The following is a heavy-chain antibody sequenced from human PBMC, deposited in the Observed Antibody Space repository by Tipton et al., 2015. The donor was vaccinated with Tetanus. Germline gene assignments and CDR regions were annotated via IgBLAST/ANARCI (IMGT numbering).Heavy chain of an antibody. Sequence: SLRLSCVASGFTFSSFGMNWVRQAPGKGLEWVSYISTATSLTFYADSVKGRFTISRDNAKNSLYLQMNSLRAEDTALYYCAKGLGFYGMDVWGQGTTVTVSS. CDR2: ISTATSLT. CDR3: AKGLGFYGMDV. CDR1: GFTFSSFG. V-gene: IGHV3-48*01. J-gene: IGHJ6*02. D-gene: IGHD3-3*01.